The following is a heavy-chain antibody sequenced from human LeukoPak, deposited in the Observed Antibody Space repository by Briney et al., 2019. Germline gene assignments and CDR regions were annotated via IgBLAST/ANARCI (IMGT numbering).Heavy chain of an antibody. Sequence: ASVKVSCKASGYTFTSYYMHWVRQAPGQGLEWMGIINPSGGSTSYAQKFQGRVTMTRDTSTSTVYMELSSLRSEDTAVYYCARDNQTSGWGPHYFTYWGQGILVTVSS. J-gene: IGHJ4*02. D-gene: IGHD6-19*01. CDR2: INPSGGST. CDR1: GYTFTSYY. V-gene: IGHV1-46*01. CDR3: ARDNQTSGWGPHYFTY.